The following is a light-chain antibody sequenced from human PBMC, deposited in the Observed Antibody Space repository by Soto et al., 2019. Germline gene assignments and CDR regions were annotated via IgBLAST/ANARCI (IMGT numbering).Light chain of an antibody. CDR2: VAS. V-gene: IGKV3-20*01. Sequence: ELVLTQSPGTPSLSPGVRATLSCRASQSVSSSYLAWNQQKPGQAPRPLIYVASIRATGIPDRCSGGGSGADFTLTTSRLGPEDFAVEYCQQYGCSPYTFSQRTMVEIK. CDR3: QQYGCSPYT. CDR1: QSVSSSY. J-gene: IGKJ2*01.